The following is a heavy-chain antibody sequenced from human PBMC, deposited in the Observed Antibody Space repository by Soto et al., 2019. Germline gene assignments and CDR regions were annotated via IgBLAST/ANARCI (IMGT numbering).Heavy chain of an antibody. V-gene: IGHV4-4*07. D-gene: IGHD3-3*01. CDR1: GGSISSYY. CDR3: ARASIDFWSGYYNPGAFDY. J-gene: IGHJ4*02. Sequence: LSLTCTVSGGSISSYYWSWIRQPAGKGLEWIGRIYTSGSTNYNPSLKSRVTMSVDTSKNQFSLKLSSVTAADTAVYYCARASIDFWSGYYNPGAFDYWGQGTLVTVSS. CDR2: IYTSGST.